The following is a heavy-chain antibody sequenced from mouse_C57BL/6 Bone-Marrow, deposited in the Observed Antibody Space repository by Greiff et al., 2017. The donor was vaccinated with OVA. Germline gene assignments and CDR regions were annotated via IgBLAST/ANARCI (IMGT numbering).Heavy chain of an antibody. CDR2: IRNKANGYTT. CDR1: GFTFTDYY. CDR3: ASDGNFAWFAY. V-gene: IGHV7-3*01. Sequence: EVKVVESGGGLVQPGGSLSLSCAASGFTFTDYYMSWVRQPPGKALEWLGFIRNKANGYTTEYSASVKGRFTISRDNSQSILYLQMNALRAEDSATYYCASDGNFAWFAYWGQGTLVTVSA. D-gene: IGHD2-1*01. J-gene: IGHJ3*01.